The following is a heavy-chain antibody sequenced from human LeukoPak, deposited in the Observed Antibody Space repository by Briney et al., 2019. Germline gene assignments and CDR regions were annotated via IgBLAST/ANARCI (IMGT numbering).Heavy chain of an antibody. D-gene: IGHD2-2*01. CDR3: ATAGTRGVPAAKWAY. V-gene: IGHV1-2*02. CDR1: GYTFSGYY. Sequence: ASVKVSCKASGYTFSGYYMHWVRQAPGQGLEWMGWINPNSGVTNYAQNFQGRVTMTRDTSISTAYMDLSRLTSDDTAVYYCATAGTRGVPAAKWAYWGQGTLVTVSS. J-gene: IGHJ4*02. CDR2: INPNSGVT.